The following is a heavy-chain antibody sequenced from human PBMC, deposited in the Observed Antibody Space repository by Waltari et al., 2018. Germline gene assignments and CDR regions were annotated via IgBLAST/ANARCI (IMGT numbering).Heavy chain of an antibody. V-gene: IGHV3-48*03. D-gene: IGHD6-19*01. CDR3: ARDSSGWRGGNWFDP. CDR1: GFTFSSYE. J-gene: IGHJ5*02. Sequence: EVQLVESGGGLVQPGGSLRLSCAASGFTFSSYEMNWVRQAPGKGLEWVSYISSSGSTIYYADSVKGRFTISRDNAKNSLYLQMNSLRAEDTAVYYCARDSSGWRGGNWFDPWGQETLVTVSS. CDR2: ISSSGSTI.